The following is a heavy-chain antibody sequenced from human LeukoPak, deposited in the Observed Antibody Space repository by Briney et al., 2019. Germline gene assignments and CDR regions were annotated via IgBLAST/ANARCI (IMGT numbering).Heavy chain of an antibody. V-gene: IGHV3-21*01. CDR1: GFTFSSYS. Sequence: PGGSLRLSCAASGFTFSSYSMNWVRQAPGKGLKWVSSISSSSSYIYYADSVKGRFTISRDNAKNSLYLQMNSLRAEDTAVYYCAREERGYYDSSGYIDYWGQGTLVIVSS. J-gene: IGHJ4*02. CDR2: ISSSSSYI. D-gene: IGHD3-22*01. CDR3: AREERGYYDSSGYIDY.